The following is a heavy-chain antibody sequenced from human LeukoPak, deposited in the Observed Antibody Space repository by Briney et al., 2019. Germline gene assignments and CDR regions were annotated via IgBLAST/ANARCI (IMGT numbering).Heavy chain of an antibody. CDR1: GFTFSSYS. J-gene: IGHJ4*02. D-gene: IGHD2-15*01. Sequence: GGSLRLSCAASGFTFSSYSMNWVRQAPGKGLEWVSSISSSSSYIYYADSVKGRFTISRDNAKNSLYLQMNSLRAEDTAVYYCARVVAGLHYFDYWGQGTLVTVSS. CDR3: ARVVAGLHYFDY. CDR2: ISSSSSYI. V-gene: IGHV3-21*01.